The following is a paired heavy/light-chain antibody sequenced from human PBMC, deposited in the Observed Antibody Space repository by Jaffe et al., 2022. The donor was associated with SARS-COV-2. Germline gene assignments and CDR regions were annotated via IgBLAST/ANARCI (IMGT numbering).Light chain of an antibody. CDR2: LVS. V-gene: IGKV2-28*01. CDR3: MQALQTPLT. Sequence: DIVMTQSPLSLTVTPGEPASISCRSSQSLLHSNGYNYLDWYLQKPGQSPQLLIYLVSNRASGVPDRFSGSGSGTDFTLKISRVEAEDVGVYFCMQALQTPLTFGGGTKVEIK. J-gene: IGKJ4*01. CDR1: QSLLHSNGYNY.
Heavy chain of an antibody. CDR3: ARRGGYCGGGSCYSWDS. J-gene: IGHJ4*02. D-gene: IGHD2-15*01. V-gene: IGHV4-39*01. CDR1: GGSTSSSSYY. Sequence: QLQLQESGPGLVKPSETLSLTCTVSGGSTSSSSYYWGWIRQPPGKGQEWIATIYYSGSTYYNPSLKSRVTISVDTSKNQFSLRLSSVTAADTAVYYCARRGGYCGGGSCYSWDSWGQGTLVTVSS. CDR2: IYYSGST.